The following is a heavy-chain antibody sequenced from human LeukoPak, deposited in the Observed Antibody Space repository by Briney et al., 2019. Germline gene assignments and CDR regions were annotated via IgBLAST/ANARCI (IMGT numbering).Heavy chain of an antibody. CDR3: AKEGAASWDVDV. D-gene: IGHD3-3*02. CDR1: GFIFIGYG. V-gene: IGHV3-30*02. J-gene: IGHJ6*04. CDR2: IRPDGHNK. Sequence: GGSQRLSCAASGFIFIGYGMHWVRQAPGKGPEWVAFIRPDGHNKYYADSVKGRFMISRDNSKNTVDLQMNSLRGDDTAMYYCAKEGAASWDVDVWGKGTTVTVPS.